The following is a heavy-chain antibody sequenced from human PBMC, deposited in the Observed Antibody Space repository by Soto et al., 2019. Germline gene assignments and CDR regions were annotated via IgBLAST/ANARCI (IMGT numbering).Heavy chain of an antibody. CDR2: IYYSGST. CDR1: GGSISSSSYY. Sequence: PSETLSLTCTVSGGSISSSSYYWGWIRQPPGKGLEWIGSIYYSGSTYYNPSLKSRVTISVDTSKNQFSLKLSSVTAADTAVYYCARHWSMVRVYYFDYWGQGTLVTVSS. V-gene: IGHV4-39*01. D-gene: IGHD3-10*01. J-gene: IGHJ4*02. CDR3: ARHWSMVRVYYFDY.